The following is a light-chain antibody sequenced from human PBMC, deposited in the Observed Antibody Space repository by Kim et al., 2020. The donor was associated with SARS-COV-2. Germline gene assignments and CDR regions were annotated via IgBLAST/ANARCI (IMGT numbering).Light chain of an antibody. CDR2: YVS. CDR3: RQHNDYPPRT. V-gene: IGKV1-5*01. Sequence: GDTVSITCRARKSISTWFAWYQQKPRRAPNLLIYYVSTIEEGVPPRFSGSGSGTEFTLSISSRQPDDFAAYYCRQHNDYPPRTFGQGTKVDIK. CDR1: KSISTW. J-gene: IGKJ1*01.